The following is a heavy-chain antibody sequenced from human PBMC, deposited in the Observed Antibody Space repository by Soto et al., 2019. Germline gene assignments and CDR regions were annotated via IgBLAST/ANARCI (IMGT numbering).Heavy chain of an antibody. CDR2: IYYSGST. Sequence: SETLSLTCTVSGGSISSSSYYWGWILQPPGKGLEWIGYIYYSGSTNYNPSLKSRVTISVDTSKNQFSLKLSSVTAADTAVYYCARVKGDGYSYYYYGMDVWGQGTTVTVS. J-gene: IGHJ6*02. CDR3: ARVKGDGYSYYYYGMDV. CDR1: GGSISSSSYY. V-gene: IGHV4-61*05. D-gene: IGHD5-12*01.